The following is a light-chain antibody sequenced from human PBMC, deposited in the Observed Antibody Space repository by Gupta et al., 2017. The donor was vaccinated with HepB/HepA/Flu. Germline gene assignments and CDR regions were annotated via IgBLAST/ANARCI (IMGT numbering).Light chain of an antibody. V-gene: IGLV3-1*01. CDR2: QDS. CDR3: QAWDSSTVV. Sequence: ELTQPPSVSVSLGQTASITCSGDKLGDKYACWYQQKPGQSPVLVIYQDSKRPSGIPERFSGSNSGNTATLTISGTQAMDEADYYCQAWDSSTVVFGGGTKLTVL. CDR1: KLGDKY. J-gene: IGLJ2*01.